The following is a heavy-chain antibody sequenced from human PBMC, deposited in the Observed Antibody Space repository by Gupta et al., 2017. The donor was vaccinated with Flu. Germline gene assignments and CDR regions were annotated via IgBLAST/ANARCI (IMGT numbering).Heavy chain of an antibody. CDR2: IFYGGSS. V-gene: IGHV4-59*01. CDR1: GGSISRSS. Sequence: QVQLQESGPGLVKPSETLSLTCTISGGSISRSSWNWIRLSPGKGLEWIGYIFYGGSSNYNPSLNSRVTISVDTSKSQFSLTLNSVTAADTAVYYCARSGAQYDFWSEGLDVWGQGTTVTVTS. D-gene: IGHD3-3*01. CDR3: ARSGAQYDFWSEGLDV. J-gene: IGHJ6*02.